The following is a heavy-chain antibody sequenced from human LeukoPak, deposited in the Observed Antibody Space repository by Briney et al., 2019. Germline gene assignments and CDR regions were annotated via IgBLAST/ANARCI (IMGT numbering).Heavy chain of an antibody. J-gene: IGHJ6*03. V-gene: IGHV3-30*02. CDR2: IRYDGSNK. D-gene: IGHD1-1*01. CDR1: GFTFSSYG. Sequence: GGSLRLSCAASGFTFSSYGMHWVRQAPGKGLEWVAFIRYDGSNKYYADSVKGRFTISRDNSKNTLYLQMNSLRAEDTAVYYCARDRRIKEVESYYYMDVWGKGTTVTVSS. CDR3: ARDRRIKEVESYYYMDV.